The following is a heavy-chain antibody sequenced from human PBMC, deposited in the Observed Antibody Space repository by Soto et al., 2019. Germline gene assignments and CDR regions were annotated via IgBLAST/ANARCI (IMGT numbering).Heavy chain of an antibody. Sequence: QVQLVQSGAEVKKTGSSVQVSCKASGGTLSIYGSSWVRQAPGQGLEWMGGTIPIFGTPNYAQKFQGRVTITADKSTSTAYMELSSLRSEDTAVYYCASPYTSSCAFDIWGQGTVVTVSS. V-gene: IGHV1-69*06. CDR2: TIPIFGTP. D-gene: IGHD6-6*01. CDR1: GGTLSIYG. J-gene: IGHJ3*02. CDR3: ASPYTSSCAFDI.